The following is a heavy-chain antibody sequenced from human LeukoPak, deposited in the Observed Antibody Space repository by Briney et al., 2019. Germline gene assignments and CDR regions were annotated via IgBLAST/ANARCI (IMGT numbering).Heavy chain of an antibody. CDR1: GGSFSGYY. CDR3: ARAEVLPDYYAISGGFDY. CDR2: INHSGST. Sequence: PSETLSLTCAVYGGSFSGYYWSWIRQPPGKGLEWIGEINHSGSTNYNPSLKSRVTTSVDTSKNQFSLKLSSVTAADTAVYYCARAEVLPDYYAISGGFDYWGQGTLVTVSS. J-gene: IGHJ4*02. D-gene: IGHD3-10*01. V-gene: IGHV4-34*01.